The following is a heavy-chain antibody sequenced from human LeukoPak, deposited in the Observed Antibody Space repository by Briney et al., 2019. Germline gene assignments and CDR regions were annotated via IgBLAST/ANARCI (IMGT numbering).Heavy chain of an antibody. CDR3: ARGITMVRGVYYYFDY. CDR2: IYYSGST. D-gene: IGHD3-10*01. V-gene: IGHV4-39*07. J-gene: IGHJ4*02. CDR1: GGSTSSSSYY. Sequence: SETLSLTCTVSGGSTSSSSYYWGWIRQPPGKGLEWIGSIYYSGSTYYNPSLKSRVTISVDTSKNQFSLKLSSVTAADTAVYYCARGITMVRGVYYYFDYWGQGTLVTVSS.